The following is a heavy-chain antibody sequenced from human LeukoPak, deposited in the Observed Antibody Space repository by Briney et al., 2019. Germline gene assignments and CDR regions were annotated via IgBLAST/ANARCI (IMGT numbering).Heavy chain of an antibody. CDR2: ISSSSSYI. V-gene: IGHV3-21*01. D-gene: IGHD6-19*01. Sequence: GGSLRLSCAASGFTFSSYSMNWVRQAPGKGLEWVSSISSSSSYIYYADSVKGRFTISRDNAKNSLYLQMNSLRAEDTAVYYCARRGSGWYYSSDYWGQGTLVTVSS. CDR1: GFTFSSYS. J-gene: IGHJ4*02. CDR3: ARRGSGWYYSSDY.